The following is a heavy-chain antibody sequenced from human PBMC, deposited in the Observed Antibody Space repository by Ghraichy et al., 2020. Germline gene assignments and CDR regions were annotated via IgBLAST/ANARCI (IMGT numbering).Heavy chain of an antibody. V-gene: IGHV3-7*03. Sequence: AGSLRLSCVASGFTFSGYWMQWVRQAPGKGLEWVANIRQDGNEKYYVDSVKGRFTISRDNARNSLYLQMNSLRAEDTAVYYCARRYFDSWGQGTLVTVSS. CDR1: GFTFSGYW. CDR2: IRQDGNEK. J-gene: IGHJ4*02. CDR3: ARRYFDS.